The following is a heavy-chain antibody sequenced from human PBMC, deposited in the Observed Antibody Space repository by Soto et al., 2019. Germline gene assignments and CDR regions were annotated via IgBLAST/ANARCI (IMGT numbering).Heavy chain of an antibody. CDR1: GYTFTGYY. Sequence: ASVKVSCKASGYTFTGYYMHWVRQAPGQGLEWMGWINPNSGGTNYAQKFQGWVTMTRDTSISTVYMELSRLRSDDTAVYYCARDGHCSSTSCYGYYYYGMDVWGQGTTVTVSS. J-gene: IGHJ6*02. CDR2: INPNSGGT. V-gene: IGHV1-2*04. D-gene: IGHD2-2*01. CDR3: ARDGHCSSTSCYGYYYYGMDV.